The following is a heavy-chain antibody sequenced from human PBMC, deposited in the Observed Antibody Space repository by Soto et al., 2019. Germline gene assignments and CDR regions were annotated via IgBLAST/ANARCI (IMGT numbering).Heavy chain of an antibody. CDR2: INGRGSP. CDR3: ARQGDSTMAIFDY. D-gene: IGHD5-18*01. J-gene: IGHJ4*02. Sequence: SEALSLRYAVYGGSFSGDYWRWIRQPQGKGLEWIGEINGRGSPKYNPSLKSRVTMSVDPSKNQFSLKLTSVTAADTAVYYCARQGDSTMAIFDYWGQGALVTVSS. V-gene: IGHV4-34*01. CDR1: GGSFSGDY.